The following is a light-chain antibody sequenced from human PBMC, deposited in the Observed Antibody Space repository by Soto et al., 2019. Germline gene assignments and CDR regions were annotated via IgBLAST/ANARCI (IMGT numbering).Light chain of an antibody. CDR3: QQRSSWPIT. V-gene: IGKV3-11*01. J-gene: IGKJ5*01. Sequence: EIMLTQSPASLSLSPGARATLSCRASQSVDSYLVWYQQKPGQAPRLIIFGASNRATGIPARFSGSGSGTDFTLTINSLEPEDFAVYYCQQRSSWPITFGQGTRLEIK. CDR2: GAS. CDR1: QSVDSY.